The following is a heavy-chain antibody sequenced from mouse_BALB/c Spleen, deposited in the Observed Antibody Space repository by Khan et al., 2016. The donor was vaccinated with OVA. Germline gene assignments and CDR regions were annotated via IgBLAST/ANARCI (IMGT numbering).Heavy chain of an antibody. CDR3: ARDRICYDYYVDY. Sequence: EVKLEESGPGLVKPSQSLSLTCSVTGYSITSGYYWNWIRQFPGNKLEWMGYISYDGSNNYNPSLKNRISITRDTSKNQFFLKLNSVTTEDTATXYCARDRICYDYYVDYWGQGTTLTVSS. CDR1: GYSITSGYY. D-gene: IGHD2-4*01. CDR2: ISYDGSN. V-gene: IGHV3-6*02. J-gene: IGHJ2*01.